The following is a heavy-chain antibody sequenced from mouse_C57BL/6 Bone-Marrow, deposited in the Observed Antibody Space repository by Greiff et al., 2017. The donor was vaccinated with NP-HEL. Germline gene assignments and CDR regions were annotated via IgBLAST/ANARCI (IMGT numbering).Heavy chain of an antibody. CDR3: ASLYSDYAVDY. J-gene: IGHJ4*01. V-gene: IGHV3-6*01. CDR2: ISYDGSN. D-gene: IGHD2-12*01. CDR1: GYSITSGYY. Sequence: EVKLQESGPGLVKPSQSLSLTCSVTGYSITSGYYWNWIRQFPGNKLEWMGYISYDGSNNYNPSLKNRISITRDTSKNQFFLKLNSVTTEDTATYYCASLYSDYAVDYWGQGTSVTVSS.